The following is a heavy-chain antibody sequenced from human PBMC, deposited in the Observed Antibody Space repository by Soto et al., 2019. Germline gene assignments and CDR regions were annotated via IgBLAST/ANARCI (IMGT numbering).Heavy chain of an antibody. CDR1: GYTLTSFY. CDR3: ARGLASGDY. Sequence: QVQLVQPGAEVKKPGASVKLSCKASGYTLTSFYIHWVRQAPGQGLEWMGIINPNGGSTNYAHSFQGRVTMTRDTSTSTVYMDLSSLRSEDTAVYYCARGLASGDYWGQGTLVTVSS. D-gene: IGHD6-6*01. J-gene: IGHJ4*02. V-gene: IGHV1-46*03. CDR2: INPNGGST.